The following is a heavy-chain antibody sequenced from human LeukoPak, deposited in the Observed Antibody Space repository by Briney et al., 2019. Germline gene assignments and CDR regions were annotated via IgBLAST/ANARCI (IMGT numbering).Heavy chain of an antibody. CDR3: ARIASPYYDILTGYYIHDAFDI. V-gene: IGHV1-69*13. CDR2: IIPILGTA. CDR1: GGTFSSYA. J-gene: IGHJ3*02. Sequence: GASVTVSCKASGGTFSSYAISWVRQAPGQGLEWMGGIIPILGTANYAQKFQGRVTVTADESTSTAYMELSSLRSEDTAVYYCARIASPYYDILTGYYIHDAFDIWGQGTMVTVSS. D-gene: IGHD3-9*01.